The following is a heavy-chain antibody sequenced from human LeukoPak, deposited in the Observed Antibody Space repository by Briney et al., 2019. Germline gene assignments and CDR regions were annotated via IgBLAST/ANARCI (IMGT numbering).Heavy chain of an antibody. V-gene: IGHV3-21*01. Sequence: PGGSLRLSCAAPGFTFSTYRMNGVRPAPGKGLECVSSISSSSSYIHYADSAKGRFTISRDNAKNSLYLQMNSLRAEDTAVYYCAREEFGRYFDLWGRGALLTVSS. CDR3: AREEFGRYFDL. D-gene: IGHD3-10*01. J-gene: IGHJ2*01. CDR2: ISSSSSYI. CDR1: GFTFSTYR.